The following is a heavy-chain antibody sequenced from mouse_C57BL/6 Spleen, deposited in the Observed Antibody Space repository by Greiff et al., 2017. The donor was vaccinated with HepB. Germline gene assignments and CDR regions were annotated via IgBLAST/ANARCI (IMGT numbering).Heavy chain of an antibody. Sequence: QVQLQQPGAELVRPGSSVKLSCKASGYTFTSYWMHWVKQRPIQGLEWIGNIDPSDSETHYNQKFKDKATLTVDKSSSTAYMQLSSLTSEDSAVYYCARGGYGDYDLFAYWGQGTLVTVSA. D-gene: IGHD2-4*01. CDR2: IDPSDSET. J-gene: IGHJ3*01. CDR3: ARGGYGDYDLFAY. CDR1: GYTFTSYW. V-gene: IGHV1-52*01.